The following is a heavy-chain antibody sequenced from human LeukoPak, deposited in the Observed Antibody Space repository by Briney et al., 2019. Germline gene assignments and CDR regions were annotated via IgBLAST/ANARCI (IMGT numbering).Heavy chain of an antibody. J-gene: IGHJ6*02. CDR3: ARDNLVRYCSGGSCGGYYYYGMDV. V-gene: IGHV4-59*01. CDR1: GGSISSYY. D-gene: IGHD2-15*01. Sequence: SETLSLTCTVSGGSISSYYWSWIRQPPGKGLEWIGYIYYSGSTNYNPSLKSRVTISVDTSENQFSLKLSSVTAADTAVYYCARDNLVRYCSGGSCGGYYYYGMDVWGLGTTVTVSS. CDR2: IYYSGST.